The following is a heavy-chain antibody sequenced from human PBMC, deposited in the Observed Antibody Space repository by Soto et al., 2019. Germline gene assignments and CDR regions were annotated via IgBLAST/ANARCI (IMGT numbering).Heavy chain of an antibody. CDR2: IYWDEDK. CDR3: AHTPHTSLDEIFGAFDI. CDR1: GFSLSTSGVG. D-gene: IGHD3-9*01. J-gene: IGHJ3*02. V-gene: IGHV2-5*02. Sequence: QITLKESGPTLVKPTQTLTLTCTLSGFSLSTSGVGVGWIRQPPGKAMEWLALIYWDEDKRYSPSLKSRLTITKDATKSHAVLTIPNMDPVDTATYYCAHTPHTSLDEIFGAFDICGKGTMVTVSS.